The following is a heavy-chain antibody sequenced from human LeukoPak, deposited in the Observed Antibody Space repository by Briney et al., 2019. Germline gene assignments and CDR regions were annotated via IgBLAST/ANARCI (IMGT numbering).Heavy chain of an antibody. CDR2: ITSSGGTI. J-gene: IGHJ4*02. D-gene: IGHD3-10*01. Sequence: GGSLRLSCVASGFTFSSFSMNWVRQAPGKGLEWVSFITSSGGTIYYADSVKGRFTTSRDNAKNSLYLQMNSLIAEDTAVYYCARGAGIYGSGSYYFLWGQGTLVTVSS. CDR1: GFTFSSFS. V-gene: IGHV3-48*04. CDR3: ARGAGIYGSGSYYFL.